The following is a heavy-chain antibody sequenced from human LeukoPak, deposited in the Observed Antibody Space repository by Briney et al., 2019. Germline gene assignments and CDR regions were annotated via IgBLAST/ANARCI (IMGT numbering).Heavy chain of an antibody. V-gene: IGHV4-61*02. CDR2: IYTSGTT. CDR3: ARAGLGVYNFDY. Sequence: SETLSLTCTVSGGSISRGDYYWTWIRQPAGKGLEWIGRIYTSGTTNYNPSLKSRVTISIDTSKNQFSLKLSSVTAADTAVYYCARAGLGVYNFDYWGQGTLATVSS. J-gene: IGHJ4*02. D-gene: IGHD3-10*01. CDR1: GGSISRGDYY.